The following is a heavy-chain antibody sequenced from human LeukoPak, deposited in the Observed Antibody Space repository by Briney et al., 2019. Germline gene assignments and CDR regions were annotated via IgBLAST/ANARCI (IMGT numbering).Heavy chain of an antibody. CDR2: IIPIFGTA. CDR1: GGTFSSYA. D-gene: IGHD3-3*01. CDR3: ARDRNTYYDFWSGYPVDY. Sequence: SVKVSCKASGGTFSSYAISWVRQAPGQGLEWMGGIIPIFGTANYAQKFQGRVTITADESTSTAYMELSSLRSEDTAVYYCARDRNTYYDFWSGYPVDYWGQGTLVTVSS. J-gene: IGHJ4*02. V-gene: IGHV1-69*13.